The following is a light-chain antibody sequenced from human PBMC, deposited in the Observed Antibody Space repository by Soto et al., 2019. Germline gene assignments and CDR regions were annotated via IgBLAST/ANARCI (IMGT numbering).Light chain of an antibody. CDR2: GAS. J-gene: IGKJ4*01. CDR1: QSVSSSY. Sequence: EIVLTQSPGTLSLSPGERATLSCRASQSVSSSYLAWYQQKPGQAPRQLIYGASSRATGIPDRFSGSGSGTDFTLTITRLEPEDFAVYYCQHDRPSFGGGTRVEIK. CDR3: QHDRPS. V-gene: IGKV3-20*01.